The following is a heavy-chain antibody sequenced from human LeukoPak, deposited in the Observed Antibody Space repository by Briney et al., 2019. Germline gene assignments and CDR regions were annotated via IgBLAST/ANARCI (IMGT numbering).Heavy chain of an antibody. CDR3: AKDLLPPPIPIFGVVRGDDY. CDR1: GFSFSSYA. D-gene: IGHD3-3*01. CDR2: IRASGDDT. Sequence: GGSLRLSCAASGFSFSSYAMSWVRQAPGKGLEWVSYIRASGDDTYYADSVKGRLTTSRDNSKNTLYLEMSSLRAEDTAVYYCAKDLLPPPIPIFGVVRGDDYLGQGTL. J-gene: IGHJ4*02. V-gene: IGHV3-23*01.